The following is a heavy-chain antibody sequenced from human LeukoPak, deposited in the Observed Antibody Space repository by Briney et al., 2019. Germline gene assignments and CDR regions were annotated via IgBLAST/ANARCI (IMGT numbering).Heavy chain of an antibody. CDR1: GYTFTGYY. Sequence: ASVKVSCKASGYTFTGYYMHWVRQAPGQGLEWMGWINPNSGGTNYAQKFQGRVTMTRDTSISTAYMEPSRLRSDDTAVYYCARERALRKNWFDPWGQGTLVTVSS. CDR3: ARERALRKNWFDP. CDR2: INPNSGGT. V-gene: IGHV1-2*02. J-gene: IGHJ5*02.